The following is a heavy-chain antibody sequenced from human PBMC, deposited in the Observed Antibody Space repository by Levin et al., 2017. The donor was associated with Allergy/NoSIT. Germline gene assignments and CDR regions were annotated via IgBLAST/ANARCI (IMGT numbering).Heavy chain of an antibody. J-gene: IGHJ4*02. V-gene: IGHV1-69*13. CDR1: GGTFSSYA. CDR2: IIPIFGTA. CDR3: ARGHTLGDYVVGFDY. D-gene: IGHD4-17*01. Sequence: SVKVSCKASGGTFSSYAISWVRQAPGQGLEWMGGIIPIFGTANYAQKFQGRVTITADESTSTAYMELSSLRSEDTAVYYCARGHTLGDYVVGFDYWGQGTLVTVSS.